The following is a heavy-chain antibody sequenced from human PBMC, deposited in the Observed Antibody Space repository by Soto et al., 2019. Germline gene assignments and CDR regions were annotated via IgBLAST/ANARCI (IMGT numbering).Heavy chain of an antibody. CDR3: ASDITTDYGDSSYYYYYGMDV. CDR2: ISAYNGNT. D-gene: IGHD4-17*01. J-gene: IGHJ6*02. CDR1: GYTFTSYG. Sequence: ASVKVSCKASGYTFTSYGISWVRQAPGQGLEWMGWISAYNGNTNYAQKLQGRFNMTTNTSKSTAYMELRSLRSDDTAVDYCASDITTDYGDSSYYYYYGMDVWGQGTTVTVSS. V-gene: IGHV1-18*01.